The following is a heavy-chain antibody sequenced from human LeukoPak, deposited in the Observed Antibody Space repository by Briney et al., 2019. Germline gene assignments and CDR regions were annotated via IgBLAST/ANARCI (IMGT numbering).Heavy chain of an antibody. J-gene: IGHJ5*02. Sequence: PGGSLRLSCAASGFTFSSYAMSWVRQAPGKGLEWVSAISASGGSTHYADSVKGRFTISRDSSKNTLSLQMNSLRAEDTALYYCAKGSSAWYGWFDPWGQGTLVTVSS. CDR1: GFTFSSYA. CDR3: AKGSSAWYGWFDP. V-gene: IGHV3-23*01. D-gene: IGHD6-19*01. CDR2: ISASGGST.